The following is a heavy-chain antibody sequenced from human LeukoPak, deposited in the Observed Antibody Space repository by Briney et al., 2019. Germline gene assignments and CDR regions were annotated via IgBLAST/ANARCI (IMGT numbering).Heavy chain of an antibody. CDR2: IYSGGTA. D-gene: IGHD6-19*01. CDR1: GFTVSSNY. V-gene: IGHV3-66*02. CDR3: ARVSSLAAVARGFDY. Sequence: PGGSLRLSCAASGFTVSSNYMGWVRQAPGKGLDWVSVIYSGGTAYYADSVKGRFTISRDSSKNILHLQMDSLTVDDTALYYCARVSSLAAVARGFDYWGQGTLVTVSS. J-gene: IGHJ4*02.